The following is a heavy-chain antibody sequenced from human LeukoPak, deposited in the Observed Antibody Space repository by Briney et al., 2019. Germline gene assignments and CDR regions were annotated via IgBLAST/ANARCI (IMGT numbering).Heavy chain of an antibody. CDR3: ARPSMQLGGAAFAI. V-gene: IGHV3-7*01. CDR1: GFTFSSYW. Sequence: PGGSLRLSCAASGFTFSSYWMSWVRQAPGKGLEWVANIKQDGSEKYYVDSVKGRFTISRDNAKNSLYLQMNSLRAEDTAVYYCARPSMQLGGAAFAIWGQGTMVTVSS. J-gene: IGHJ3*02. CDR2: IKQDGSEK. D-gene: IGHD6-6*01.